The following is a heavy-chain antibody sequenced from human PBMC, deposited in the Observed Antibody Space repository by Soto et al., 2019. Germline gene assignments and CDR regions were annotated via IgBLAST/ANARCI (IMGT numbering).Heavy chain of an antibody. CDR3: ARGMYSYGYYYYYGMDV. V-gene: IGHV3-21*01. CDR2: ISSSSSYI. Sequence: GGSLRLSCAASGFTFSSYSMNWVRQAPGKGLEWVSSISSSSSYIYYADSVKGRFTISRDNAKNSLYLQMNSLRAEDTAVYYCARGMYSYGYYYYYGMDVWGQGTTVTVS. J-gene: IGHJ6*02. D-gene: IGHD5-18*01. CDR1: GFTFSSYS.